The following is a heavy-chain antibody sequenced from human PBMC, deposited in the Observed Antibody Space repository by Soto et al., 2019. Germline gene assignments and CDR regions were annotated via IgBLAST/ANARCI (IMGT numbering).Heavy chain of an antibody. CDR1: GYTFTSYG. Sequence: SGKVSFKASGYTFTSYGIHWVRQAPVQRLEWMGWINAANGDTKYSPKFQGRVTITRDTSASTAYMELSSLRSEDTAVYYCVRRNVSATGIDWFDPWGQGTLVTVSS. CDR2: INAANGDT. V-gene: IGHV1-3*01. D-gene: IGHD6-13*01. CDR3: VRRNVSATGIDWFDP. J-gene: IGHJ5*02.